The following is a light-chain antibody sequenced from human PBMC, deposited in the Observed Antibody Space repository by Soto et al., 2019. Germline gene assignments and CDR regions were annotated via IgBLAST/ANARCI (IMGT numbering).Light chain of an antibody. CDR3: AAWDDSLNGVV. J-gene: IGLJ2*01. CDR1: SSNIGSNT. CDR2: SNN. Sequence: QSALTQPPSASGTPGQRVTISCSGSSSNIGSNTVNWYQQLPGTAPKLHIYSNNQRPSGVPDRVSGSKSGTSASLAISGLQSEDEADYYCAAWDDSLNGVVFGGGTKLTVL. V-gene: IGLV1-44*01.